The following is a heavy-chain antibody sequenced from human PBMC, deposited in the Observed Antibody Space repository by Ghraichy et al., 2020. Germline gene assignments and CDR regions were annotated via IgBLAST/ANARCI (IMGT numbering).Heavy chain of an antibody. V-gene: IGHV3-23*01. CDR2: ISGSAVST. CDR3: AKDVVGLRYGMDV. D-gene: IGHD3-16*01. CDR1: GFSFTNYA. Sequence: LSLTCAASGFSFTNYAMNWVRQAPGKGLEWVSSISGSAVSTFYAASVTGRFTISRDNSKNTVYLQMNSLRADDTAVYYCAKDVVGLRYGMDVWGQGTTVTVSS. J-gene: IGHJ6*02.